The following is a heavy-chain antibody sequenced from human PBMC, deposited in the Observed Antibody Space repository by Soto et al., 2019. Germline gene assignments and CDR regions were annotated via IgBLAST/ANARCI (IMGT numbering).Heavy chain of an antibody. CDR1: GFTFGDYA. CDR3: SRPKGHPTYGDLDY. V-gene: IGHV3-49*04. J-gene: IGHJ4*02. Sequence: GGSLRLSCTTSGFTFGDYAMSWVRRAPGKGLEWVGFIRSKAFGGTTEYAASVKGRFTISRDDSKSIAYLQMNSLKTEDTAVYYCSRPKGHPTYGDLDYWGQGTLVTVSS. D-gene: IGHD4-17*01. CDR2: IRSKAFGGTT.